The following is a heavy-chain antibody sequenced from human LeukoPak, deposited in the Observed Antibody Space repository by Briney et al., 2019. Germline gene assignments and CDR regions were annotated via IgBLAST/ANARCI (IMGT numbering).Heavy chain of an antibody. CDR1: GFTFDDYA. V-gene: IGHV3-9*01. CDR3: AKDKGVVVPPGWYFDL. Sequence: ALRLSCAASGFTFDDYAMHWVRQAPGKGLEWVSGISWNSGSIGYADSVKGRFTISRDNAKNSLYLQMNSLRDEDTALYYCAKDKGVVVPPGWYFDLWGRGTLVTVSS. CDR2: ISWNSGSI. J-gene: IGHJ2*01. D-gene: IGHD2-2*01.